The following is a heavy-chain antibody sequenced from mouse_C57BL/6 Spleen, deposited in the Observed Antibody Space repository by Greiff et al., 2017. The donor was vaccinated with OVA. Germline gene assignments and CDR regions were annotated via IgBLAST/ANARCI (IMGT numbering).Heavy chain of an antibody. J-gene: IGHJ3*01. Sequence: QVQLQQPGAELVKPGASVKLSCKASGYTFTSYWMHWVKQRPGQGLEWIGMIHPNSGSTNSNEQFKSKATLTVDKSSSTAYMHLSSLTSDDAAVYYCASWYPFAYWGQGTPVTVSA. CDR2: IHPNSGST. CDR3: ASWYPFAY. D-gene: IGHD1-1*02. CDR1: GYTFTSYW. V-gene: IGHV1-64*01.